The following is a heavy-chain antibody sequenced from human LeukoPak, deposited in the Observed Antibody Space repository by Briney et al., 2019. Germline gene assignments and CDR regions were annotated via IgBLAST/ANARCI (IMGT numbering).Heavy chain of an antibody. Sequence: SETLSLTCAVSGGSISSSNWWSWVRQPPGKGLEWIGEIYHSGSTNYNPSLKSRVTISVDKSKNQFSLKLSSVTAADTAVYYCARGDPYDSSGYFDYWGQGTLVTVSS. V-gene: IGHV4-4*02. CDR1: GGSISSSNW. CDR2: IYHSGST. D-gene: IGHD3-22*01. J-gene: IGHJ4*02. CDR3: ARGDPYDSSGYFDY.